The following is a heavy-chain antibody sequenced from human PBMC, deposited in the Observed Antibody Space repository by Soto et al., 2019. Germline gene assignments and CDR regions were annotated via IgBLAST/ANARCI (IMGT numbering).Heavy chain of an antibody. J-gene: IGHJ5*02. V-gene: IGHV4-34*01. Sequence: SETLSLTCAVYGGSFSGYYWSWIRQPPGKGLEWIGEINHSGSTNYNPYLKSRVTISVDTSKNQFSLKLSSVTAADKAVYYCARGGRVVVVAATPSGWFDPWGQGTLVTVSS. CDR2: INHSGST. CDR3: ARGGRVVVVAATPSGWFDP. CDR1: GGSFSGYY. D-gene: IGHD2-15*01.